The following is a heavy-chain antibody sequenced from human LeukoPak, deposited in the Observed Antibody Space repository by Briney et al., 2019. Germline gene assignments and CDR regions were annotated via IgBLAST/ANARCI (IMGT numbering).Heavy chain of an antibody. CDR2: VSGRDTST. CDR1: GPTFSNYA. CDR3: AKWGDYDVLTGYYDSDY. D-gene: IGHD3-9*01. V-gene: IGHV3-23*01. J-gene: IGHJ4*02. Sequence: GASLRLSCAASGPTFSNYAMSWVRQAPGKGLEWVSAVSGRDTSTYYTDSVKGRFTISRDNSKNTLYLQMNSLSAEDTAIYYCAKWGDYDVLTGYYDSDYWGQGTLVTVSS.